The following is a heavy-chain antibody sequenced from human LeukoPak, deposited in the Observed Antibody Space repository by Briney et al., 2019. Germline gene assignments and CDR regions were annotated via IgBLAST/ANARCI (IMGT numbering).Heavy chain of an antibody. V-gene: IGHV3-7*01. CDR1: GFTFSNSW. CDR2: IKQDGSEK. CDR3: ARDQRGVTVGS. J-gene: IGHJ4*02. Sequence: PGGSLRLSCAASGFTFSNSWMHWVRQAPGKGLEWVANIKQDGSEKYYVDSVKGRFTISRDNAKNSLYLQMNSLRAEDTAMYYCARDQRGVTVGSWGQGALVTVSS. D-gene: IGHD2-21*02.